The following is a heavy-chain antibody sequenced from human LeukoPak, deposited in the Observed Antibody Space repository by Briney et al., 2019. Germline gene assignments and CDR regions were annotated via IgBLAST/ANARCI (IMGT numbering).Heavy chain of an antibody. J-gene: IGHJ4*02. CDR1: GFTFSRYE. CDR2: ISRSGDTI. V-gene: IGHV3-48*03. Sequence: TGGSLRLSCAASGFTFSRYEMNWVCQAPGKGLDWVSYISRSGDTIYFADSVKGRFTISRDNAKNSLYLQMSSLRAEDTAVYYCARDYASDYWGQGTLVTVSS. D-gene: IGHD3-10*01. CDR3: ARDYASDY.